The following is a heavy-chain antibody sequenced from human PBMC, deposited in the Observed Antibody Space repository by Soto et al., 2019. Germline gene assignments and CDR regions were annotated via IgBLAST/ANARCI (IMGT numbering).Heavy chain of an antibody. V-gene: IGHV4-59*01. CDR2: IYDSGST. CDR3: AGSPGTAAFDI. Sequence: PSETLSLTCTVSGDSISSYYWSWIRQPPGKGLEWIGYIYDSGSTNYNPSLESRVTISVDTSKNQFSLKLSSVTAADTAVYFCAGSPGTAAFDIWGQGTMVTVSS. CDR1: GDSISSYY. D-gene: IGHD3-10*01. J-gene: IGHJ3*02.